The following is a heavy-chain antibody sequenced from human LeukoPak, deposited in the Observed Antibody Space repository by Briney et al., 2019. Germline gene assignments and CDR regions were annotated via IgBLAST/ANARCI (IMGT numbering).Heavy chain of an antibody. CDR2: ISSSSSYI. V-gene: IGHV3-21*01. CDR1: GFTFSSYS. D-gene: IGHD2-15*01. CDR3: ARDGEKALFQIVVVVAAPQYYFDY. Sequence: GGSLRLSCAASGFTFSSYSMNWVRQAPGKGLEWVSSISSSSSYIYYADSVKGRFTISRDNAKDSVYLQINSLRAEDTAEYYCARDGEKALFQIVVVVAAPQYYFDYWGKGTLVTVSS. J-gene: IGHJ4*02.